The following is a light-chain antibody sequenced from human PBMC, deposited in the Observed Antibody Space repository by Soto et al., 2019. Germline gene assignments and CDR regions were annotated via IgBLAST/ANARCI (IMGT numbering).Light chain of an antibody. J-gene: IGKJ5*01. V-gene: IGKV3-20*01. CDR2: GAS. CDR3: QQYGGSPIT. Sequence: EIILTQSPDTLSLSPGERASLSCRASQTVSSNYLAWCQQRPGQAPRLLISGASSRATGIPDRFSGSGSATDFTLTISRLEPEDFALYYCQQYGGSPITFGQGTRLEI. CDR1: QTVSSNY.